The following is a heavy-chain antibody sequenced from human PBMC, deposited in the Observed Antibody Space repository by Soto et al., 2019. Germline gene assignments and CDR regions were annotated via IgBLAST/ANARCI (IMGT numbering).Heavy chain of an antibody. J-gene: IGHJ6*02. V-gene: IGHV2-5*02. CDR2: IYWDDDK. D-gene: IGHD2-21*02. CDR3: AHSRCGGDCLQSYPSHYYYGMDV. Sequence: QITLKESGPTLVKPTQTLTLTCTFSGFSLSTSGVSVGWIRQPPGKALEWLALIYWDDDKRYSPSLKSRLTITKDTSKNPVVLRMTNMDPVDTATYYCAHSRCGGDCLQSYPSHYYYGMDVWGQGTTVTVSS. CDR1: GFSLSTSGVS.